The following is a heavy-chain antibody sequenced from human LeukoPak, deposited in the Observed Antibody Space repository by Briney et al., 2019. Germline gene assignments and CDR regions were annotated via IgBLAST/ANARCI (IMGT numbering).Heavy chain of an antibody. CDR3: ARDHDSSGPDAFDI. CDR1: GYTFTSYG. J-gene: IGHJ3*02. CDR2: ISAYNGNT. V-gene: IGHV1-18*01. Sequence: RASVKVSCKASGYTFTSYGISWVRQAPGQGLEWMGWISAYNGNTNYAQKLQGRVTMTTDTSTSTAYMELRSLRSDDTAVYYCARDHDSSGPDAFDIWGQGTIVTVSS. D-gene: IGHD3-22*01.